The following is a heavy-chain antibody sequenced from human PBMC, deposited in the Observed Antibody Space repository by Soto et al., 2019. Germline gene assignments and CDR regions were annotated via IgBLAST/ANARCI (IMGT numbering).Heavy chain of an antibody. J-gene: IGHJ6*02. CDR2: ISGDNVNR. Sequence: QVKLVQSGVEVKKPGASVKVSCTAYGYNLREYGVSWLRQAPGLGFEWMGWISGDNVNRRSSQKFQDRLTMTTDTSTNTASLELRSLRSDDTALYYCGREGQQLAQEQFFQFNGVDVWGQGTSVTVSS. D-gene: IGHD6-13*01. CDR1: GYNLREYG. V-gene: IGHV1-18*01. CDR3: GREGQQLAQEQFFQFNGVDV.